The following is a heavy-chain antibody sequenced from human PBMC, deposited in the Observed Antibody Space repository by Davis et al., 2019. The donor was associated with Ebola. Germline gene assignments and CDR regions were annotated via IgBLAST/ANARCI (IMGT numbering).Heavy chain of an antibody. CDR2: INHSGST. CDR1: GGSFSGYY. Sequence: SQTLSLTCAVCGGSFSGYYWSWILQPPGKGLECLGDINHSGSTNYNPSLMSRVTISVDTSKNKFSLKLSSVTAADTAVYYCARVRYYGTGIPIDYWGQGTLVTDSS. CDR3: ARVRYYGTGIPIDY. D-gene: IGHD3-10*01. V-gene: IGHV4-34*01. J-gene: IGHJ4*02.